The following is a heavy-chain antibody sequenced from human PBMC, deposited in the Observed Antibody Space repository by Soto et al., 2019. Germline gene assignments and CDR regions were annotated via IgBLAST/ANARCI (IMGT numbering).Heavy chain of an antibody. J-gene: IGHJ5*02. Sequence: QVQLQESGPRLVKPSETLSLTCTVSRGSISRYYFSWIRQPPGKGLEWIGYLYYSGSSTYNPSLSSRLTISVATPKTQISLKLNSVTAADTAVYFCVGSPGGLGWFDPWGLGILVTVSS. V-gene: IGHV4-59*08. CDR3: VGSPGGLGWFDP. CDR2: LYYSGSS. D-gene: IGHD6-19*01. CDR1: RGSISRYY.